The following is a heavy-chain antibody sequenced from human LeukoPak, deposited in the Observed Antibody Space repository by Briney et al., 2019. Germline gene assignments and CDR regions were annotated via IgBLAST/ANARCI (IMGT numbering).Heavy chain of an antibody. CDR2: IYYSGST. J-gene: IGHJ5*02. D-gene: IGHD2-15*01. CDR1: GGSIPRYF. CDR3: ASSGGSRDWFDP. V-gene: IGHV4-59*01. Sequence: SETLSLTCTVSGGSIPRYFWSWLRQPPGKGLEWIAYIYYSGSTNYNPSLKSRVTISRDTSKNQFSLKLSSVTAADTAVYYCASSGGSRDWFDPWGQGTLVTVSS.